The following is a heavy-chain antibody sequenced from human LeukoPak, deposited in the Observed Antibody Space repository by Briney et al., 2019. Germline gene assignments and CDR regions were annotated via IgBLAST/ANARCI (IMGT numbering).Heavy chain of an antibody. Sequence: GGSLRLSCAASGFSFSSYGFHWVRQAPGKGFEWVSAISYDGKNIHYADSVKGRFTISRDNSRNTVYLQMNGLRAEDTALYYCARGRSITLLRGVAMSDGFDIWGQGAMVAVSS. J-gene: IGHJ3*02. CDR1: GFSFSSYG. CDR2: ISYDGKNI. V-gene: IGHV3-33*01. CDR3: ARGRSITLLRGVAMSDGFDI. D-gene: IGHD3-10*01.